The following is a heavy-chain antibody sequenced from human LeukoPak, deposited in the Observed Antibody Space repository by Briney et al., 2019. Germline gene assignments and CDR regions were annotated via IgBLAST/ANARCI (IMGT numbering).Heavy chain of an antibody. D-gene: IGHD5-24*01. CDR2: IYYSGST. Sequence: PSETLSLTCTVSGGSISSYYWSWIRQPPGKGLEWIGYIYYSGSTNYNPPLKSRVTISVDTSKNQFSLKLSSVTAADTAVYYCARSYNNAGYFYYGMDVWGQGTTVTVSS. CDR1: GGSISSYY. J-gene: IGHJ6*02. V-gene: IGHV4-59*08. CDR3: ARSYNNAGYFYYGMDV.